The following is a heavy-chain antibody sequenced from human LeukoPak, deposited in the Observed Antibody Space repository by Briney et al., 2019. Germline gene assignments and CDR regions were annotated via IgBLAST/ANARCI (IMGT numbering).Heavy chain of an antibody. D-gene: IGHD6-13*01. J-gene: IGHJ4*02. V-gene: IGHV3-23*01. Sequence: AGSLRLSCAASGFTFSSYAMSWVRQAPGKGLEWVSAISGSGGSTYYADSVKGRFTISRDNSKNTLYLQMNSLRAEDTAVYYCAKSRAAAGTTDYWGQGTLVTVSS. CDR1: GFTFSSYA. CDR2: ISGSGGST. CDR3: AKSRAAAGTTDY.